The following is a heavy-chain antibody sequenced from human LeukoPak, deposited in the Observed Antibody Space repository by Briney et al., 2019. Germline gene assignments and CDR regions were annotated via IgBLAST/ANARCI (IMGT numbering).Heavy chain of an antibody. CDR2: INPNGGST. D-gene: IGHD6-19*01. Sequence: ASVKVSCKASGYSFTSYYMHWVRQAPGQGLEWMGIINPNGGSTSYAQKFRGRVTMTRGTSTSTVYMELSSLKSEDTAVYYCAREKDNSGWKNWIDPWGEGTLVTVSS. J-gene: IGHJ5*02. V-gene: IGHV1-46*01. CDR1: GYSFTSYY. CDR3: AREKDNSGWKNWIDP.